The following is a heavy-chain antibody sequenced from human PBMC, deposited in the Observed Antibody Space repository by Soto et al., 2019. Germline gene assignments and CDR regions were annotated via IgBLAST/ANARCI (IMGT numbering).Heavy chain of an antibody. V-gene: IGHV3-21*01. CDR3: ARVRDIFCSGGSCYRAFDI. D-gene: IGHD2-15*01. Sequence: PGGSLRLSCAASGFTFSSYSMNWVRQAPGKGLEWVSSISSSSSYIYYADSVKGRFTISRDNAKNSLYLQMNSLRAEDTAVYYCARVRDIFCSGGSCYRAFDIWGQGTMVTVSS. CDR1: GFTFSSYS. J-gene: IGHJ3*02. CDR2: ISSSSSYI.